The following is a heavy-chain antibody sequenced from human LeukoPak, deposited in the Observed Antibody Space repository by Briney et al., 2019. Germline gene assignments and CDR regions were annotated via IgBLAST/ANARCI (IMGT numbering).Heavy chain of an antibody. V-gene: IGHV3-23*01. D-gene: IGHD3-22*01. CDR1: GFTFSTYA. Sequence: GGSLRLSCVASGFTFSTYAMSWVRQAPGKGLEWVSAISGSGGSTYYADSVKGRFTISRDNSKNTLYLQMNSLRAEDTAVYYCAKDLPYYDSSGYFGAHAFDIWGQGTMVTVSS. CDR3: AKDLPYYDSSGYFGAHAFDI. J-gene: IGHJ3*02. CDR2: ISGSGGST.